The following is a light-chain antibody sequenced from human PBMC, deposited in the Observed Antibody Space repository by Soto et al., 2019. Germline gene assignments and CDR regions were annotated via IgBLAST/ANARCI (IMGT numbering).Light chain of an antibody. CDR3: QQRNTWPPIT. CDR2: DAY. J-gene: IGKJ5*01. V-gene: IGKV3-11*01. CDR1: QSVSSY. Sequence: EIVLTQSPATLSLSPGERATLSCRASQSVSSYLAWYQQKRGQAPRLLIYDAYNRATGIPARFSGSGSGTDFTLTISSLEPEDFALYYCQQRNTWPPITFGQGTRLEIK.